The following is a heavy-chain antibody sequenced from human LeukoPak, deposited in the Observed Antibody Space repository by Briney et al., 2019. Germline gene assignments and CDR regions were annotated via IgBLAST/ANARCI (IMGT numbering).Heavy chain of an antibody. CDR2: IYYNGNT. CDR1: GGASNNLF. D-gene: IGHD3-10*01. CDR3: ARYGLYSFDY. J-gene: IGHJ4*02. Sequence: IPSETLSPTCTAPGGASNNLFWSWIRQPPGKPLEWIGYIYYNGNTNYNPSLRSRVSISVDTSKNQFSLKVSSVTAAGTAVYYCARYGLYSFDYWGQGALVTVSS. V-gene: IGHV4-59*08.